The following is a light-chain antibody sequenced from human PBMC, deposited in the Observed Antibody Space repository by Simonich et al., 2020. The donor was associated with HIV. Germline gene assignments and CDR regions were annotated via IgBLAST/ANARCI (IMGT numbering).Light chain of an antibody. CDR2: WAS. CDR3: QQFYTTPWT. Sequence: DIVMTQSPDSLAVSLGERATINCNSSQSVLYSSNNKNYLLWYHQNPGQPPNLLIYWASTRESGVPDLFSGSGSGTDFTLTISSLQAEDVAVYYCQQFYTTPWTFGQGTKVEIK. J-gene: IGKJ1*01. CDR1: QSVLYSSNNKNY. V-gene: IGKV4-1*01.